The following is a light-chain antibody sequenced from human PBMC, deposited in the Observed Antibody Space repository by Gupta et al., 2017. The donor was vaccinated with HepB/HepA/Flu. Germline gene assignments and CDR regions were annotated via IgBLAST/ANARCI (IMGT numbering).Light chain of an antibody. CDR2: DVS. J-gene: IGLJ3*02. CDR3: SSYTSSSTLEGV. Sequence: QSALTQPASVSGSPGQSITIPCTGTSSDVGGYNYVSWYQQHPGKAPKLMIYDVSNRPSGVSNRFSGSKSGNPASLTISGLQAEDEADYYCSSYTSSSTLEGVFGGGTKLTVL. CDR1: SSDVGGYNY. V-gene: IGLV2-14*01.